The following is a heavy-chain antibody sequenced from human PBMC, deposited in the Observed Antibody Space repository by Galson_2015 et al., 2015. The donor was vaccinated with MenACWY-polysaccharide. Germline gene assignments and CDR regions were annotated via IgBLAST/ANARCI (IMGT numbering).Heavy chain of an antibody. CDR1: GASLSNYY. CDR3: ARVRGGQWPRYSMDV. Sequence: ETPSPTRTVSGASLSNYYLTWIPQPAREGLEWVGRVYARGGTHPNPSPKRRPPLSVETANNQFSPGLSSVTAADTAIYYCARVRGGQWPRYSMDVWGQGTTVTVSS. J-gene: IGHJ6*02. CDR2: VYARGGT. D-gene: IGHD6-19*01. V-gene: IGHV4-4*07.